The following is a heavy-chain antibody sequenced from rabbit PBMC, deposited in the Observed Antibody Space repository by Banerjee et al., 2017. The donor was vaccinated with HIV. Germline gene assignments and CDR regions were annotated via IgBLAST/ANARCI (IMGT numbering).Heavy chain of an antibody. V-gene: IGHV1S45*01. CDR1: GVSLNDKDV. Sequence: EQLEESGGGLVKPEGSLTLTCKASGVSLNDKDVMCWVRQAPGKGLEWIACINIATGKSVYASWAKGRFTMSRTSSTTVTLQMTSLTAADTATYFCARDLVAVIGWNFNLWGQGTLGTVS. CDR2: INIATGKS. CDR3: ARDLVAVIGWNFNL. J-gene: IGHJ4*01. D-gene: IGHD1-1*01.